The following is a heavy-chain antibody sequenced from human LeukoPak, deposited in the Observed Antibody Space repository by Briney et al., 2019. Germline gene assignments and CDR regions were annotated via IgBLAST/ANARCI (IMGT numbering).Heavy chain of an antibody. V-gene: IGHV3-7*03. CDR1: GFTFSSYW. CDR2: IKQDGSEK. CDR3: ARLESTYDYLWGSYRGPFDY. Sequence: GSLRLSCAASGFTFSSYWMSWVRQAPGKGLEWVANIKQDGSEKYYVDSVKGRFSISRDNAKSSLYLQMNSLRVEDTAIYYCARLESTYDYLWGSYRGPFDYWGQGTLVTVSS. J-gene: IGHJ4*02. D-gene: IGHD3-16*02.